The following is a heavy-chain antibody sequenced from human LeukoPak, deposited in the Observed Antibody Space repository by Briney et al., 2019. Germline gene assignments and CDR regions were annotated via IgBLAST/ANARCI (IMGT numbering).Heavy chain of an antibody. CDR1: GFTFSSYG. D-gene: IGHD6-13*01. CDR2: ISYDGSNK. Sequence: GGSLRLSCAASGFTFSSYGMSWVRQAPGKGLEWVAVISYDGSNKYYADSVKGRFTISRDNSKNTLYLQMNSLRAEDTAVYYCAVGTYSDYWGQGTLVTVSS. V-gene: IGHV3-30*03. J-gene: IGHJ4*02. CDR3: AVGTYSDY.